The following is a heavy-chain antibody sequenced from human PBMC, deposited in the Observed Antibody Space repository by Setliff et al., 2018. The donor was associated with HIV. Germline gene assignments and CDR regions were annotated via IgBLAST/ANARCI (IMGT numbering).Heavy chain of an antibody. CDR1: GDTLSIHP. Sequence: GASVKVSCKASGDTLSIHPISWVRQAPGRGLEWVGSIIFNQGIEDNAQKFQGRVTLTADKSTNTLSLELTSLRSEDAAVYYCARGLTGYAAAFDLWGQGTMVTVSS. V-gene: IGHV1-69*02. J-gene: IGHJ3*01. CDR2: IIFNQGIE. D-gene: IGHD3-9*01. CDR3: ARGLTGYAAAFDL.